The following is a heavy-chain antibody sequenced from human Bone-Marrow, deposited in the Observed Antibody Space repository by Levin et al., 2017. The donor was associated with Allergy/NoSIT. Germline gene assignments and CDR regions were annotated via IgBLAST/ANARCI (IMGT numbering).Heavy chain of an antibody. CDR3: ARQGISWPLYYFDY. J-gene: IGHJ4*02. D-gene: IGHD2-2*01. Sequence: SQTLSLTCTVSGGSISSSSYYWGWIRQPPGKGLEWIGSIYYSGSTYYNPSLKSRVTISVDTSKNQFSLKLSSVTAADTAVYYCARQGISWPLYYFDYWGQGTLVTVSS. V-gene: IGHV4-39*01. CDR2: IYYSGST. CDR1: GGSISSSSYY.